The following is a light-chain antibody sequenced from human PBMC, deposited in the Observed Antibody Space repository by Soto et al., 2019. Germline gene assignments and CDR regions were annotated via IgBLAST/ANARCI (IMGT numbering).Light chain of an antibody. CDR1: SGYSNYK. CDR2: VGTGGIVG. CDR3: GADHGSGSNCVSV. Sequence: QPVLTQPPSASASLGASVTLTCTLSSGYSNYKVDWYQQRPGKGPRFVMRVGTGGIVGSKGDGIPDRFSVLGSGLNRYLTIKNIQEEDESDYHCGADHGSGSNCVSVFGTGTKLTVL. V-gene: IGLV9-49*01. J-gene: IGLJ1*01.